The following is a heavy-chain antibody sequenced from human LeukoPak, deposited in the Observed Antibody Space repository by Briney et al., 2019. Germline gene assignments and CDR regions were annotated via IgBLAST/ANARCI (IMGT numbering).Heavy chain of an antibody. CDR2: INANSGTT. J-gene: IGHJ5*01. V-gene: IGHV3-23*01. CDR3: AKPISGGLAVTADWFHP. CDR1: GFAFSVYA. D-gene: IGHD6-19*01. Sequence: GGPLRLSCTASGFAFSVYAMSWLRQPPGKGLEWVSAINANSGTTSYAASVRGRFTISRDNSKNTLYLQLNTLRADDTATYYCAKPISGGLAVTADWFHPWGQGTLVVVSS.